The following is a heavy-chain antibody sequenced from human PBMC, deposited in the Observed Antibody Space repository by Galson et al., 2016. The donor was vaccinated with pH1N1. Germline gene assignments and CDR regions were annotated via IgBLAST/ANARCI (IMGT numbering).Heavy chain of an antibody. J-gene: IGHJ4*02. CDR3: ARAAFYDVDLLDWYFDH. CDR1: GLTFSSFA. CDR2: ITGSGGRT. D-gene: IGHD3/OR15-3a*01. V-gene: IGHV3-23*01. Sequence: GSLSLSCAASGLTFSSFAMAWVRHPPGKGLEWVSSITGSGGRTFHADSVKGRFATSRDNSKSTLYRQMNGLRGDDTAMYYCARAAFYDVDLLDWYFDHWGQGTLVTVSS.